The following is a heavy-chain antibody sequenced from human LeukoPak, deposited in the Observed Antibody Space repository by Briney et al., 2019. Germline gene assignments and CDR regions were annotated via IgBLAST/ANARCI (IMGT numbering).Heavy chain of an antibody. CDR2: IYPGDSDT. J-gene: IGHJ4*02. CDR1: GYSFTSYW. D-gene: IGHD2-2*01. CDR3: ARLSAARGGDY. Sequence: GESLKISCKASGYSFTSYWIAWVRQMPGKGLEWMGIIYPGDSDTRYSPSFQGQVTISADKSIGTAYLQWSSLKASDTAMYYCARLSAARGGDYWGQGTLVTVSS. V-gene: IGHV5-51*01.